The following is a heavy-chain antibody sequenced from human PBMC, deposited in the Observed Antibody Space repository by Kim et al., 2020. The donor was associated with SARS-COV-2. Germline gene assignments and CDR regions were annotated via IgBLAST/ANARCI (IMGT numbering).Heavy chain of an antibody. CDR2: ISSSGSTI. J-gene: IGHJ4*02. CDR3: ARDLARVGRLQPFDY. Sequence: GGSLRLSCAASGFTFSDYYMSWIRQAPGKGLEWVSYISSSGSTIYYADSVKGRFTISRDNAKNSLYLQMNSLRAEDTAVYYCARDLARVGRLQPFDYWGQGTLVTVSS. CDR1: GFTFSDYY. V-gene: IGHV3-11*01. D-gene: IGHD6-25*01.